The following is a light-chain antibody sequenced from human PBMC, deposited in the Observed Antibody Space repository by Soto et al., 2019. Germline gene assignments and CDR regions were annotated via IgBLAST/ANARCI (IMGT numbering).Light chain of an antibody. CDR2: DAS. V-gene: IGKV3-11*01. J-gene: IGKJ4*01. Sequence: EIVLTQSPATLSLSPGERATLSCRASQSVSSYLAWYQQKPGQAPRLLIYDASNRATGIPARFSGSGSGTDFTLTISSLEPEDFAVYYCQHYNNWPPLTFGGGTKVDIK. CDR1: QSVSSY. CDR3: QHYNNWPPLT.